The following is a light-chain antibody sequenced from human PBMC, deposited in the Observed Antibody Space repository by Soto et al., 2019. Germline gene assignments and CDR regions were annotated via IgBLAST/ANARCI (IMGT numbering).Light chain of an antibody. CDR1: SSNIGSKY. V-gene: IGLV1-47*01. J-gene: IGLJ2*01. CDR3: AAWDAGVSGPA. Sequence: QSVLPQPPSASGTPGQRGTITCSGTSSNIGSKYVYWYQQLPGTAPKLLMYRNNQRPSGVPDRFSGSKAGTSASLDISGVRSEDEADYYCAAWDAGVSGPAFGGGTKLTVL. CDR2: RNN.